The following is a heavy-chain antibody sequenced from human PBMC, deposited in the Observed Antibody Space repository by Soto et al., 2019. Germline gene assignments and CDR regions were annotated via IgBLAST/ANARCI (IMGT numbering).Heavy chain of an antibody. CDR1: GFTFSSYA. Sequence: GSLRLSCAASGFTFSSYAMSWVRQAPGKGLEWVSAISGSGGSTYYADSVKGRFTISRDNSKNTLYLQMNSLRAEDTAVYYCAKDAGGRRFLEWLPIDYWGQGTLVTVSS. D-gene: IGHD3-3*01. CDR2: ISGSGGST. CDR3: AKDAGGRRFLEWLPIDY. J-gene: IGHJ4*02. V-gene: IGHV3-23*01.